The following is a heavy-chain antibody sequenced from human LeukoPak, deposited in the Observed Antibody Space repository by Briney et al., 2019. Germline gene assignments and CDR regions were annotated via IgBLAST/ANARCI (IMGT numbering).Heavy chain of an antibody. CDR1: GGSISNGSYY. Sequence: SETLSLTCTVSGGSISNGSYYWSWIRQPAGKGLEWIGRIYTSGSTNYNPSLKSRVTISVDTSKNQFSLKLSSVTAADTAVYYCAREMNYGSGSPYYMDVWGKGTTVTVAS. CDR2: IYTSGST. CDR3: AREMNYGSGSPYYMDV. J-gene: IGHJ6*03. D-gene: IGHD3-10*01. V-gene: IGHV4-61*02.